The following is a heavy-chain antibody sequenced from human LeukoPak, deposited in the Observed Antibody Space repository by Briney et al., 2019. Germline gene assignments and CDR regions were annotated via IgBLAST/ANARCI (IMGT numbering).Heavy chain of an antibody. Sequence: ASVTVSCKASGYTFTGYYMHWVRQAPGQGFEWMGWINPNSGGTNYAQKFQGRVTMTRDTSISTAHMELSRLRSDDTAVYYCAGANPLYCSSTTCLFDYWGQGTLVTVSS. D-gene: IGHD2-2*01. CDR3: AGANPLYCSSTTCLFDY. J-gene: IGHJ4*02. V-gene: IGHV1-2*02. CDR2: INPNSGGT. CDR1: GYTFTGYY.